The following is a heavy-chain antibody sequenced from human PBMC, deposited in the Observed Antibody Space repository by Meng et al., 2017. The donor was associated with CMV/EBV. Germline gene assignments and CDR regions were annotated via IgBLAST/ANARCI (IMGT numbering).Heavy chain of an antibody. Sequence: LTCAVYGGSFSGYYWSWIRQPPGKGLEWIGEINHSGSTNYNPSLKSRVTISRDNSKNTLYLQMNSLRAEDTAVYYCARKGIGYYFDYWGQGTLVTVSS. D-gene: IGHD6-13*01. CDR3: ARKGIGYYFDY. CDR1: GGSFSGYY. CDR2: INHSGST. V-gene: IGHV4-34*01. J-gene: IGHJ4*02.